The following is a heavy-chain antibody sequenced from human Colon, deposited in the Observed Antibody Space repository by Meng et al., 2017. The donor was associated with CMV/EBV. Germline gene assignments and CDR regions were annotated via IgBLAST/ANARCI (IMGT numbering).Heavy chain of an antibody. J-gene: IGHJ4*02. CDR1: GFTFSRNG. V-gene: IGHV3-7*01. CDR2: IKPDGSQG. CDR3: VGQRGDSPFAY. D-gene: IGHD5-18*01. Sequence: GESLKISCAASGFTFSRNGMHWVRQAPGKGLECVANIKPDGSQGYYVDSVKGRFTISRDNAKDLLYLQMNTLRVEDTAMYYCVGQRGDSPFAYWGQGALVTVSS.